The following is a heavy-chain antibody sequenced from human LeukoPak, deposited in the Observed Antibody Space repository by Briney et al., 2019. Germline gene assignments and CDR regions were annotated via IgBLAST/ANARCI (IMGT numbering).Heavy chain of an antibody. J-gene: IGHJ5*02. CDR1: GGSISSGNYY. CDR3: ASYGDYDVWHWFDP. V-gene: IGHV4-61*02. D-gene: IGHD4-17*01. Sequence: SETLSLTCTVVSGGSISSGNYYWSWIRQPAEKGLEWIGRIYPSRSTDYNPSLKSRVTMSVDMSKNQFSLKLSSVTAADTAVYYCASYGDYDVWHWFDPWGQGTLVTVSS. CDR2: IYPSRST.